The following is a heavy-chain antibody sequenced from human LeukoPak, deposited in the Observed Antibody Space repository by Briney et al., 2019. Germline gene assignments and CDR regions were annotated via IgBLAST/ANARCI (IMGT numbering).Heavy chain of an antibody. CDR2: IKNDGSEI. D-gene: IGHD3-3*01. CDR1: GFVFRNYF. J-gene: IGHJ4*02. CDR3: AADRGWRTSGYYLYYFEY. Sequence: GGSLRLSCAASGFVFRNYFMSWVRQAPGKGLEWVASIKNDGSEIYYVDSVRGRYTISRDNTKNSLYLQMSSLRAEDTAVYYCAADRGWRTSGYYLYYFEYWGQGTLVTFSS. V-gene: IGHV3-7*01.